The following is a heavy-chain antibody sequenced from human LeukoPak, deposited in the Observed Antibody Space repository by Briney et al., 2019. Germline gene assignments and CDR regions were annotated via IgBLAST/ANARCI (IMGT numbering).Heavy chain of an antibody. Sequence: ASVKVSCKASGGTFSSYAISWVRQAPGQGLEWMGGINPNSDGTNYAQKFQGRVTMTRDTSISTAYMELSRLRSDDTAVYYCARVDMTPVTGWGQGTLVTVSS. D-gene: IGHD4-17*01. CDR1: GGTFSSYA. J-gene: IGHJ4*02. CDR2: INPNSDGT. CDR3: ARVDMTPVTG. V-gene: IGHV1-2*02.